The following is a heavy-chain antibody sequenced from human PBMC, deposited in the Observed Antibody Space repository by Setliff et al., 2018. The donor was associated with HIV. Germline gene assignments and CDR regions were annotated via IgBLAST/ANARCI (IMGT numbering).Heavy chain of an antibody. V-gene: IGHV1-18*01. J-gene: IGHJ4*02. CDR3: ARVPRTGPLDY. CDR1: GYTFIAYG. Sequence: ASVKVSCKASGYTFIAYGISWVRRAPGQGLEWMGWIGPYNDRTEYEQKFQGRVTMTTDTSASTAYMDLRSLRADDTALYYCARVPRTGPLDYWGQGTLVTVSS. CDR2: IGPYNDRT.